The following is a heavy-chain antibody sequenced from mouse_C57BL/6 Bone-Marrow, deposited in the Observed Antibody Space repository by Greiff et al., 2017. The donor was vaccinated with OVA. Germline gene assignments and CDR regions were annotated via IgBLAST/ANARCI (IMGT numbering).Heavy chain of an antibody. V-gene: IGHV10-1*01. J-gene: IGHJ4*01. CDR2: IRSKSNNYAT. Sequence: EVQLVESGGGLVQPKGSLKLSCAASGFSFNTYAMNWVRQAPGKGLEWVARIRSKSNNYATYYADSVKDRFTISRDDSESMLYLQMNNLKTEDTAMYYCVRQGLLRYCYAMDYWGQGTSVTVS. CDR1: GFSFNTYA. D-gene: IGHD1-1*01. CDR3: VRQGLLRYCYAMDY.